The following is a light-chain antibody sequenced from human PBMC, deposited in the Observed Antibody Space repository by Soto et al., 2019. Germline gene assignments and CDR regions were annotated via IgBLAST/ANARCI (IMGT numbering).Light chain of an antibody. CDR3: QQRSNWPALT. CDR2: GTS. J-gene: IGKJ4*01. CDR1: QSISNSY. V-gene: IGKV3D-20*02. Sequence: ILTQSPATLSLSPGERATLSCRASQSISNSYLFWYQQKPGQAPRLLIYGTSSRATGVPDRFSGSGSGTDFTLTISSLEPEDSAVYYCQQRSNWPALTFGGGTKVEI.